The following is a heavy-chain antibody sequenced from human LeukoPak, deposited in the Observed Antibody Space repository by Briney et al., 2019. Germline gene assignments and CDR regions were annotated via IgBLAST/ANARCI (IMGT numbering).Heavy chain of an antibody. CDR1: GYTFTRYD. CDR3: ARVFCSGGSCYCAFDY. Sequence: ASVKVSCKASGYTFTRYDINWVRQATGQRLEWMGWMNPNSGNTGYAQKFQGRVTITRNTSINTAYMELSSLRSEDTAVYYCARVFCSGGSCYCAFDYWGQGTLVTVSS. V-gene: IGHV1-8*03. J-gene: IGHJ4*02. CDR2: MNPNSGNT. D-gene: IGHD2-15*01.